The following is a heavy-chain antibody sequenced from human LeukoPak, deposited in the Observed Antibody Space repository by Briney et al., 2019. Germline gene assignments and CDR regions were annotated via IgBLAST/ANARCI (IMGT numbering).Heavy chain of an antibody. V-gene: IGHV3-23*01. Sequence: PGGSLRLSCAASGFTFSSYAMSWVRQAPGKGLEWVSAISGSGGSTYYADSVKGRFTISRDNSKNTLYLQMNSLRAEDTAVYYCATSEAIGYGGYGYWGQGTLVTVSS. CDR1: GFTFSSYA. CDR2: ISGSGGST. D-gene: IGHD5-12*01. J-gene: IGHJ4*02. CDR3: ATSEAIGYGGYGY.